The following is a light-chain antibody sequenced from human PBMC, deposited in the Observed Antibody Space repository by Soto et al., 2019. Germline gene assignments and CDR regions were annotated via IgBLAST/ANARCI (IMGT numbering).Light chain of an antibody. J-gene: IGKJ4*01. CDR1: QDISIY. Sequence: DVQMTQSPSSLSASVGDRVTLTCRASQDISIYLAWFQQKPGKAPKSLLYSASNLQSGVPLRFSGSGSRTDFTLTISSLQPEDFATYYCQQYNFYPLTFGGGTNVDIQ. CDR3: QQYNFYPLT. V-gene: IGKV1-16*01. CDR2: SAS.